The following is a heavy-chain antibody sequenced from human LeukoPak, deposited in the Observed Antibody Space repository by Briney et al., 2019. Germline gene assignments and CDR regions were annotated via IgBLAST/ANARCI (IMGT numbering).Heavy chain of an antibody. CDR3: ARHPESAIDTNFDH. D-gene: IGHD1-14*01. Sequence: SETLSLTCTVSGGSISSSSYYWGWIRQPPGKGLEWIGSIYYSGSTYYNPSLKSRVTISVDTSKNQFSLKLSSVTAADTAVYYCARHPESAIDTNFDHWGQGTLVTVSS. CDR2: IYYSGST. J-gene: IGHJ4*02. CDR1: GGSISSSSYY. V-gene: IGHV4-39*01.